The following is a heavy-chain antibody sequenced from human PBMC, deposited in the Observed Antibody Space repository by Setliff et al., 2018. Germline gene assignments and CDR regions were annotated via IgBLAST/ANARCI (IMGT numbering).Heavy chain of an antibody. V-gene: IGHV1-3*02. Sequence: ASVQVSCKASGYTFTSYDINWGRQAPGQRPECIGWNHAGNGDTKYSQKFQGRVTITRDTSTDTAYMELSSLRSEDMALYYCAKSWSGYSDAFDIWGQGTMVTVSS. J-gene: IGHJ3*02. CDR1: GYTFTSYD. D-gene: IGHD3-3*01. CDR3: AKSWSGYSDAFDI. CDR2: NHAGNGDT.